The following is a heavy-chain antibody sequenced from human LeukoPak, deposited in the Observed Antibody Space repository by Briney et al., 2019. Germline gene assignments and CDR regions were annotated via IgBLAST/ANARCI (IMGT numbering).Heavy chain of an antibody. CDR2: ISGSGSST. J-gene: IGHJ4*02. CDR3: AKDPGKFWSGHDY. V-gene: IGHV3-23*01. CDR1: GFTFSSYA. Sequence: GGSLRLSCAASGFTFSSYAMSWVRQVPGKGLEWVSAISGSGSSTYYTDSVKGRFTISRDNSKNTLYLQMNSLRGEDTAVYYCAKDPGKFWSGHDYWGQGTLVTVSS. D-gene: IGHD3-3*01.